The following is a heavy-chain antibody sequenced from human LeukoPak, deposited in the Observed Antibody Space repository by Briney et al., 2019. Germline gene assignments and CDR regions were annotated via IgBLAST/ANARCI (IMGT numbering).Heavy chain of an antibody. V-gene: IGHV3-33*08. Sequence: PGRSLRLSCAASGFTFSSYGMHWVRQAPGKGLEWVAVIWYDGSNKYYADSVKGRSTISRDNIKNTLYLQMNSLRAEDTAVYYCARASINGDELGAFDIWGQGTMVTVSS. CDR1: GFTFSSYG. CDR3: ARASINGDELGAFDI. CDR2: IWYDGSNK. D-gene: IGHD4-17*01. J-gene: IGHJ3*02.